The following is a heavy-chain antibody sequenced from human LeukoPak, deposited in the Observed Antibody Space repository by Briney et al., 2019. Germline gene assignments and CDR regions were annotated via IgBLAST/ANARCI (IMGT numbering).Heavy chain of an antibody. Sequence: SGGSLRLSCAASGFTLGTYDMYWVRQAPGKGLECVSSISRSGGSTYYADSVKGRFTISRDNAKLYLQMNSLRADDTAVYYCAGGQGWHFDLWGLGTLITVSS. J-gene: IGHJ2*01. CDR1: GFTLGTYD. CDR3: AGGQGWHFDL. V-gene: IGHV3-23*01. D-gene: IGHD2-15*01. CDR2: ISRSGGST.